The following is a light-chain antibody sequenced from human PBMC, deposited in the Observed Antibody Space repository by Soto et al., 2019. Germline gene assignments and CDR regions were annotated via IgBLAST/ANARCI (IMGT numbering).Light chain of an antibody. CDR1: QSVSSSY. V-gene: IGKV3-20*01. J-gene: IGKJ2*01. CDR3: QQYDRSLYT. Sequence: EIVLTQSPGTLSLSPGERATLSCRASQSVSSSYLAWYQQKPGQAPRLLIYAASSRATGIPDRFSGSGSGTDFTLTISRREPEDFAVYYCQQYDRSLYTFGQGTKLEIK. CDR2: AAS.